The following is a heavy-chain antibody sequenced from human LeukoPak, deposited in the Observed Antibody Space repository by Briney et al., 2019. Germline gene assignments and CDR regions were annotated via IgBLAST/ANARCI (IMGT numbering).Heavy chain of an antibody. D-gene: IGHD3-10*01. CDR1: GGTFSSYA. CDR3: ARAYYYGSGSYYKGNDYYYYYGIDV. J-gene: IGHJ6*02. V-gene: IGHV1-69*13. CDR2: IIPIFGTA. Sequence: ASVKVSCTASGGTFSSYAISWVRQAPGQGLEWMGGIIPIFGTANSAQKFQGRVTITADESTSTAYMELSSLRSEDTAVYYCARAYYYGSGSYYKGNDYYYYYGIDVWGQGTTVTVSS.